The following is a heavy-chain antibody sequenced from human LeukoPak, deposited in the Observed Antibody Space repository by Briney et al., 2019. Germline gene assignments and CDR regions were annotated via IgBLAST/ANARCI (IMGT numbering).Heavy chain of an antibody. CDR2: TSYSGST. V-gene: IGHV4-59*08. J-gene: IGHJ4*02. D-gene: IGHD3-22*01. CDR3: GRLSYDTTGYWPDYFDY. Sequence: SETLSLTCTVSGGSISSYYWSWIRQPPGKGLEWIGYTSYSGSTSYSPSLKSRVTTSVDTSKKQFSLRLSSVTAADTAVYYCGRLSYDTTGYWPDYFDYWGQGTLVTVSS. CDR1: GGSISSYY.